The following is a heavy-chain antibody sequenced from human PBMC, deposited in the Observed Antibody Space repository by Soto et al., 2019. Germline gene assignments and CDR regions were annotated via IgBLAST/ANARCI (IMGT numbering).Heavy chain of an antibody. D-gene: IGHD3-9*01. CDR1: GFKFDDYA. J-gene: IGHJ4*02. V-gene: IGHV3-9*01. CDR3: AKKYRPSILTGYPSFDS. Sequence: EVQLVESGGGLVQPGRSLRLSCAASGFKFDDYAMHWVRQAPGKGLEWVSGISWNSNSRGYADSVQGRFTISRDNAKNSLYLQMNSLKPEDTALYYCAKKYRPSILTGYPSFDSWGQGTLVTVSS. CDR2: ISWNSNSR.